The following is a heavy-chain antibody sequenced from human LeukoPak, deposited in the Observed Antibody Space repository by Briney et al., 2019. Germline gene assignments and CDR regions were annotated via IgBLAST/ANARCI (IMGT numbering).Heavy chain of an antibody. J-gene: IGHJ3*02. CDR3: ARSSNCDFWSGYWQPDAFDI. Sequence: SETLSLTCTVSGGSISSYYWSWIRQPAGKGLEWIGRIYTSGSTNYNPSLKSRVTMSVDTSKNQFSLKLSSVTAADTAVYYCARSSNCDFWSGYWQPDAFDIWGQGTMVTVSS. D-gene: IGHD3-3*01. V-gene: IGHV4-4*07. CDR1: GGSISSYY. CDR2: IYTSGST.